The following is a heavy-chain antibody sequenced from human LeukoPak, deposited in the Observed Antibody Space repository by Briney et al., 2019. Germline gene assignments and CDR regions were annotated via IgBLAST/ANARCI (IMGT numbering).Heavy chain of an antibody. CDR2: ISSLSGTI. Sequence: LSLTCTVSGDSINNYYWSWIRQPPGKGLEWVSYISSLSGTIYYADSVKGRFTISRDNAKNSLYLQMNSLRAEDTAIYYCARDQGGGTSYWGQGTLVTVSS. D-gene: IGHD2-15*01. V-gene: IGHV3-11*04. CDR3: ARDQGGGTSY. J-gene: IGHJ4*02. CDR1: GDSINNYY.